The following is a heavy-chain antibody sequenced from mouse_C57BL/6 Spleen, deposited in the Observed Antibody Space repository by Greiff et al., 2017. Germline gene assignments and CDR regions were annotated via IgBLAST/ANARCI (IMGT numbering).Heavy chain of an antibody. Sequence: QVQLQQPGAELVKPGASVKLSCKASGYTFTSYWMQWVKQRPGQGLEWIGEIDPSDSYPNYNQKFKGKATLTVDTSSSTAYLQLSSLTSEDSAVYYCARPLYGSSNWYFDVWGTGTTVTVSS. CDR1: GYTFTSYW. CDR3: ARPLYGSSNWYFDV. CDR2: IDPSDSYP. V-gene: IGHV1-50*01. J-gene: IGHJ1*03. D-gene: IGHD1-1*01.